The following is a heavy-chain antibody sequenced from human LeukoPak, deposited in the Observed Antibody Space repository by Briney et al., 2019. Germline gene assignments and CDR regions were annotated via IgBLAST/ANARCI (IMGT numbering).Heavy chain of an antibody. V-gene: IGHV4-34*01. CDR1: GGSFSGYY. CDR2: INHSGST. J-gene: IGHJ6*03. D-gene: IGHD6-13*01. CDR3: ARVHHRTAAAGKGDYYYMEV. Sequence: PSETLSLTCAVSGGSFSGYYWSWIRQPPGKGLEWIGEINHSGSTNYTPSLKSRVNISVATSTHQFPLKRSSMTSADTAVYYCARVHHRTAAAGKGDYYYMEVWGKGTTVTVSS.